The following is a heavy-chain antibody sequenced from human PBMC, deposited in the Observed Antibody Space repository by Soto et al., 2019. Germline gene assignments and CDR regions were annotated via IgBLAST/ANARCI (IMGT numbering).Heavy chain of an antibody. CDR3: TRGYYDSSGYYEY. CDR2: IRSKAYGGTT. CDR1: GFTFGDYA. D-gene: IGHD3-22*01. Sequence: EVQLVESGGGLVKPGRSLRLSCTASGFTFGDYAMSWFRQAPGKGLEWVGFIRSKAYGGTTEYAASVKGRLTISRDDSKSIAYLQMNSLKTEDTAVYYCTRGYYDSSGYYEYWGQGNLVTVSS. J-gene: IGHJ4*02. V-gene: IGHV3-49*05.